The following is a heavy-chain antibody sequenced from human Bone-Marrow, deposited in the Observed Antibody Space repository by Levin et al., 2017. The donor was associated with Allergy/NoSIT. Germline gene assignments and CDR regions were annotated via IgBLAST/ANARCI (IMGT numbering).Heavy chain of an antibody. Sequence: PGGSLRLSCTASGFSFSNYWMTWVRQAPGKGLEWVANIKQDGSETYYVDSVRGRFTISRDNAKNSVFLQMNSLRVEDTAVYYCARFPDYWAQGTLATVSS. CDR3: ARFPDY. CDR1: GFSFSNYW. J-gene: IGHJ4*02. CDR2: IKQDGSET. V-gene: IGHV3-7*04.